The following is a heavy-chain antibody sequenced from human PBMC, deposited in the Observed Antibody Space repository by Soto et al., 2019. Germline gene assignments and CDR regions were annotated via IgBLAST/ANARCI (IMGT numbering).Heavy chain of an antibody. CDR3: ASLKSGSYYAAAFHI. CDR2: ISAYNGNT. V-gene: IGHV1-18*01. D-gene: IGHD1-26*01. Sequence: ASVKVSCKASGYTFTSYGISWVRQAPGQGLEWMGWISAYNGNTNYAQKLQGRVTMTTDTSTSTAYMELRSLRSDDTAVYYCASLKSGSYYAAAFHIWCPGLMVTVAS. J-gene: IGHJ3*02. CDR1: GYTFTSYG.